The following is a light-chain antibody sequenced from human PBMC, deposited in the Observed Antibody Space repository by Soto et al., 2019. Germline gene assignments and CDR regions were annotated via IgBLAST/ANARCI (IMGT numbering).Light chain of an antibody. V-gene: IGKV1-17*01. CDR3: LQHNSCHRT. J-gene: IGKJ1*01. Sequence: DIQMTQSPSSLSASVGDRVTITCRASQGIRSDLGWYQQKPGKAPKRLIYAASSLQSGVPSRFSGSGSGTEFTLTISSLQHEDFETYYCLQHNSCHRTLRQGTKVDIK. CDR1: QGIRSD. CDR2: AAS.